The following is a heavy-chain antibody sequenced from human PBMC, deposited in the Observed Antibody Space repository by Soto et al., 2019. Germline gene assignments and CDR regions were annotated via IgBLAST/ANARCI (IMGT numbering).Heavy chain of an antibody. J-gene: IGHJ5*02. CDR2: IYYNGNT. D-gene: IGHD2-2*01. Sequence: QVLLQESGPGLVKPSQTLSLTCTVSGGSISSGDYYWSWIRQPPGKGLEWIGYIYYNGNTYYTPSLESRVTISVDTSKNQFSLKLSSVTAADTAVYYCARVRYCSSNSCYGTDWFDPWGQGTLVTVSS. CDR3: ARVRYCSSNSCYGTDWFDP. CDR1: GGSISSGDYY. V-gene: IGHV4-30-4*01.